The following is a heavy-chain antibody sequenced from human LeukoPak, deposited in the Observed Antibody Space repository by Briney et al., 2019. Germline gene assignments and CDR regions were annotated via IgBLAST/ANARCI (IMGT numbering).Heavy chain of an antibody. D-gene: IGHD6-19*01. CDR3: ARFGNLPVVGFGGGSGAFDI. CDR2: ISWNSGSI. J-gene: IGHJ3*02. Sequence: PGGSLRLSCAASGFTFDDYAMHWVRQGPGKGLEWVSGISWNSGSIGYADSVKGRFTISRDNAKKSLDLQMNSLRAEDTALYYCARFGNLPVVGFGGGSGAFDIWGQGTMVTVSS. CDR1: GFTFDDYA. V-gene: IGHV3-9*01.